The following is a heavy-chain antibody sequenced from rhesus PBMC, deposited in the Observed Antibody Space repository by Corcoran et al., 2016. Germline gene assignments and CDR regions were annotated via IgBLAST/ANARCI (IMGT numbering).Heavy chain of an antibody. D-gene: IGHD2-15*01. CDR3: ARVPIEYCSSTYCSSVY. CDR1: GYSISGYY. V-gene: IGHV4-122*02. Sequence: QVQLQESGPGLVKPSETLSLTCAVSGYSISGYYWSWHRQAPGKGLEWIGYITYIGSTSYNPSLKSRVTISRDTSKNQFALKLSSVTAADTAVYYCARVPIEYCSSTYCSSVYWGQGVLVTVSS. J-gene: IGHJ4*01. CDR2: ITYIGST.